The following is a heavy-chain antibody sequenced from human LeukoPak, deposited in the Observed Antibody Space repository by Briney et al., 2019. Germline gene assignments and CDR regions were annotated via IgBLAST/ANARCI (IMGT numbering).Heavy chain of an antibody. CDR1: GFTFSSYA. J-gene: IGHJ6*02. CDR2: ISGSGGST. Sequence: GGSLRLSCAASGFTFSSYAMSWVRQAPGKGLEWVSAISGSGGSTYYADSVKGRFTISRDNSKNTLYLRMNSLRAEDTAAYYCAKEGVDYQHQHGMDVWGQGTTVTVSS. V-gene: IGHV3-23*01. D-gene: IGHD4/OR15-4a*01. CDR3: AKEGVDYQHQHGMDV.